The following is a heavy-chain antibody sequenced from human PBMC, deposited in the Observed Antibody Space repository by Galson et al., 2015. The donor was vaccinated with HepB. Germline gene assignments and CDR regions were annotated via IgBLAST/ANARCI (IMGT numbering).Heavy chain of an antibody. Sequence: ETLSLTCTVSGGSISSYYWSWIRQPPGKGLEWIGYIYYSGSTNYNPSLKSRVTISVDTSKNQFSLKLSSVTAADTAVYYCAREGGYSYGYDYWGQGTLDTVSS. J-gene: IGHJ4*02. CDR1: GGSISSYY. CDR2: IYYSGST. CDR3: AREGGYSYGYDY. V-gene: IGHV4-59*01. D-gene: IGHD5-18*01.